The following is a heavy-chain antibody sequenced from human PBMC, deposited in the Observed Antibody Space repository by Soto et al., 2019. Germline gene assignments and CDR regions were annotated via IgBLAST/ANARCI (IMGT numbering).Heavy chain of an antibody. Sequence: QVQLVQSGAEVKKPGASVRVSCKASGYSFSAYYIHWMRQAPGQGLEWMGWINPNIGGTKFAQKFQGWVTMTRDTSISTAYMELSRLKSDDTAVYFCARESGGTTATLDYYYFYMDVWGKGTTVTVSS. D-gene: IGHD4-17*01. CDR3: ARESGGTTATLDYYYFYMDV. J-gene: IGHJ6*03. CDR1: GYSFSAYY. V-gene: IGHV1-2*04. CDR2: INPNIGGT.